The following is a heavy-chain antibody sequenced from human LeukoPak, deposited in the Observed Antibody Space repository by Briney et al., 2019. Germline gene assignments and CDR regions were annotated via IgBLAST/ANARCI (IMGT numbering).Heavy chain of an antibody. CDR1: GFTFSSYS. Sequence: PGGSLRLSCAASGFTFSSYSMNWVRQAPGKGPEWVSAISGSGGSTYYADSVKGRFTISRDNSKNTLYLQMNSLRAEDTAVYYCAKDPNLEKEYYYDSSGYYGSYGMDVWGQGTTVTVSS. J-gene: IGHJ6*02. CDR3: AKDPNLEKEYYYDSSGYYGSYGMDV. CDR2: ISGSGGST. V-gene: IGHV3-23*01. D-gene: IGHD3-22*01.